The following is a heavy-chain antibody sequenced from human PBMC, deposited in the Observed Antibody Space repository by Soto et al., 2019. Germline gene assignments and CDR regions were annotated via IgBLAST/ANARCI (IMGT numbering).Heavy chain of an antibody. CDR3: TTVIVVVVAATNDY. V-gene: IGHV3-15*07. CDR1: GFTFSNAW. Sequence: SLRLSCAASGFTFSNAWMNWVRQAPGKGLEWVGRIKSKTDGGTTDYAAPVKGRFTISRDDSKNTLYLQMNSLKTEDTAVYYCTTVIVVVVAATNDYWGQGTLVTVSS. D-gene: IGHD2-15*01. CDR2: IKSKTDGGTT. J-gene: IGHJ4*02.